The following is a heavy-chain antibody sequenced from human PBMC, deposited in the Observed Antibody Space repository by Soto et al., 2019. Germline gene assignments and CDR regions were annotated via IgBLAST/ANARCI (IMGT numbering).Heavy chain of an antibody. CDR1: GGSISSSSYY. CDR3: ARVTYYYDSSGYFDY. V-gene: IGHV4-39*01. J-gene: IGHJ4*02. Sequence: SETLSLTCTVSGGSISSSSYYWGWIRQPPGKGLEWIGSIYYSGSTYYNPSLKSRVTISVDTSKNQFSPKLSSVTAADTAVYYCARVTYYYDSSGYFDYWGQGTLVTVSS. CDR2: IYYSGST. D-gene: IGHD3-22*01.